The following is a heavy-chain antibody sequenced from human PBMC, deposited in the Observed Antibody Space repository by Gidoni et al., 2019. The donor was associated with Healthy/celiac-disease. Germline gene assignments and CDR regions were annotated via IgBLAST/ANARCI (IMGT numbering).Heavy chain of an antibody. V-gene: IGHV3-21*01. Sequence: EVQLVESGGGLDKPGGSLRLSCAAYGFTFSSYSMNWVRQAPGKGLEWVSSISSSSSYIYYADSVKGRFTISRDNAKNSLYLQMNSLRAEDTAVYYCARYDSSRYYYYYGMDVWGQGTTVTVSS. J-gene: IGHJ6*02. CDR3: ARYDSSRYYYYYGMDV. CDR2: ISSSSSYI. CDR1: GFTFSSYS. D-gene: IGHD3-22*01.